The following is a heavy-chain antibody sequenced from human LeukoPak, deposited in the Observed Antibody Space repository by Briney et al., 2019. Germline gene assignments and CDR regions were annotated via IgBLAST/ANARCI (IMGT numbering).Heavy chain of an antibody. Sequence: ASVKVSCKASGYTFTSYGISWVRQAPGQGLEWMGWISAYNGNTNYAQKLQGRVTMTTDTSTSTAYMELRSLRSDDTAVYYCARDKESGYCSGGSCFKEYNWFDPWGQGTLVTVSS. V-gene: IGHV1-18*01. CDR2: ISAYNGNT. D-gene: IGHD2-15*01. CDR3: ARDKESGYCSGGSCFKEYNWFDP. J-gene: IGHJ5*02. CDR1: GYTFTSYG.